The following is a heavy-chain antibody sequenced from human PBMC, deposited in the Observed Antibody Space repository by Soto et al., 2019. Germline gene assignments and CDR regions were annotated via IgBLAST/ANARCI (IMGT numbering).Heavy chain of an antibody. CDR2: MNPNSGDT. Sequence: QVQLVQSGAEVKKPGASVTVSCKASGYRFSDYYLHWVRQAPGQGPEWMGWMNPNSGDTKYAQKFKGLVTMTRDTSVRTAFMELNWLKSADTAVYYCARESGGVTATLDYYYFYMDVWGIGTTVTVSS. CDR3: ARESGGVTATLDYYYFYMDV. CDR1: GYRFSDYY. D-gene: IGHD3-16*01. V-gene: IGHV1-2*02. J-gene: IGHJ6*03.